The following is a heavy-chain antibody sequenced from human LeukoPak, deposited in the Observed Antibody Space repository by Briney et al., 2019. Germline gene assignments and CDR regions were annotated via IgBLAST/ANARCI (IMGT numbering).Heavy chain of an antibody. Sequence: PGGSLRLSCATSGFIFSSYAMSWVRQAPGRGLEWVSSIGGSGGSIYYADSVKGRFTISRDNSKNTLYLQMNSLRAEDTAVYYCAKARGEQNGGSNYWGQGTQVIVPS. J-gene: IGHJ4*02. D-gene: IGHD2-15*01. CDR1: GFIFSSYA. V-gene: IGHV3-23*01. CDR2: IGGSGGSI. CDR3: AKARGEQNGGSNY.